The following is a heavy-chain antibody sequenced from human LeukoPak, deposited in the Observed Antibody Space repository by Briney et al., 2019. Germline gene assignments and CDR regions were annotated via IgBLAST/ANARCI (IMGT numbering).Heavy chain of an antibody. Sequence: PGGSLRLSCAASGFTFSSFEMNWVRQAPGMGLEWLSHISTSGGTKYYADSVKGRFTISRDNAENSVYLQMSGLTAEDTGLYYCARDATTAVGWVYMDVWGKGTTVTISS. CDR1: GFTFSSFE. CDR3: ARDATTAVGWVYMDV. V-gene: IGHV3-48*03. D-gene: IGHD6-13*01. J-gene: IGHJ6*03. CDR2: ISTSGGTK.